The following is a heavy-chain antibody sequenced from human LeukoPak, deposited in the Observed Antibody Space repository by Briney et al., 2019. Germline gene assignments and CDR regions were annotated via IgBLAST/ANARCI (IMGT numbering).Heavy chain of an antibody. Sequence: GGSLRLSCAASGFTFEDYGMSWVRQAPGKGLEWVSGISWGGGSTGSGDSVKGRFTISRDIAKNSLYLQMNSLRAEDTALYYCARDMAYCSSTSCPLGYWGQGTLVTVSS. D-gene: IGHD2-2*01. CDR1: GFTFEDYG. J-gene: IGHJ4*02. CDR3: ARDMAYCSSTSCPLGY. V-gene: IGHV3-20*04. CDR2: ISWGGGST.